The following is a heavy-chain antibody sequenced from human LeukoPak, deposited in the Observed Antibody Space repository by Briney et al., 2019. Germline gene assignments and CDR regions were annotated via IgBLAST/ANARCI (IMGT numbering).Heavy chain of an antibody. CDR1: GGSISSGGYY. J-gene: IGHJ5*02. V-gene: IGHV4-31*03. Sequence: TLSLTCTVSGGSISSGGYYWSWIRQHPGKGLEWIGYIYYSGSAYYNPSLKSRVTISVDTSKNQFSLKLSSVTAADTAVYYCARERDNVLRYFDPSGWFDPWGQGTLVTVSS. CDR3: ARERDNVLRYFDPSGWFDP. CDR2: IYYSGSA. D-gene: IGHD3-9*01.